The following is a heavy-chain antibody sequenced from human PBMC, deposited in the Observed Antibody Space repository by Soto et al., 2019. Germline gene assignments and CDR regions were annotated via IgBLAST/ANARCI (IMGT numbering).Heavy chain of an antibody. CDR3: AIWFYYDSSGYENLDY. Sequence: ASVKVSCKASGYTFSNYGVSWVRQAPGQGLEWMGWTSAYNGDTNYAQKLQGRVTMTTDTSTSTAYMELRSLRSDDTAAYYCAIWFYYDSSGYENLDYWGQGTKVTVYS. D-gene: IGHD3-22*01. CDR2: TSAYNGDT. J-gene: IGHJ4*02. V-gene: IGHV1-18*04. CDR1: GYTFSNYG.